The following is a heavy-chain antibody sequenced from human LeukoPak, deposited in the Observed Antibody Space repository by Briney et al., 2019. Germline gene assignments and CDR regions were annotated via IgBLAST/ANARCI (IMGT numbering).Heavy chain of an antibody. CDR1: GFTFSSYW. CDR3: AREDGSGSYYTTLDY. D-gene: IGHD3-10*01. Sequence: PGGSLRLSCAASGFTFSSYWMHWVRQAPGKGLVWVSRINSDGSSTSYADSVKGRFHISRDNAKNKLYLQMNSLRAEDTAVYYCAREDGSGSYYTTLDYWGQGTLVTVSS. CDR2: INSDGSST. J-gene: IGHJ4*02. V-gene: IGHV3-74*01.